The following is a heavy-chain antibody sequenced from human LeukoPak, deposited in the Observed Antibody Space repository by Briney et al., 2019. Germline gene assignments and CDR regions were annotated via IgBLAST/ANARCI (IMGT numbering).Heavy chain of an antibody. J-gene: IGHJ4*02. CDR3: ASPETIPDY. CDR2: ISYDGNNK. CDR1: GFTFSSYA. D-gene: IGHD1-14*01. Sequence: GGSLRLSCAASGFTFSSYAMHWVRQAPGKGLEWVAVISYDGNNKYYADSVKGRFTISRDNFKNTLYLQMNSLRAEDTAVYYCASPETIPDYWGQGTLVTVSS. V-gene: IGHV3-30-3*01.